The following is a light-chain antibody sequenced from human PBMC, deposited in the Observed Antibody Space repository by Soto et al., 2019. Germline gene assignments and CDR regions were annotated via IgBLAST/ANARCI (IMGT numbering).Light chain of an antibody. CDR2: DVS. J-gene: IGLJ2*01. V-gene: IGLV2-11*01. CDR3: CSYAGSYTVV. CDR1: SSDVGGYNY. Sequence: QSALTQPRSVSGSPGQSVTISCTGTSSDVGGYNYVSWYQQHPGKAPKLMIYDVSKRPSGVPDRFSGSKSGNTASLTISGIQSEEEADYYCCSYAGSYTVVFGGGTQLTVL.